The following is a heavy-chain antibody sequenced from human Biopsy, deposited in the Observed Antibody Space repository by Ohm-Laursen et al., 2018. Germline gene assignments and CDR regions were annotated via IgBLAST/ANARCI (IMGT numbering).Heavy chain of an antibody. Sequence: SPRLSCVASGFNFDDFAMHWVRQTPGKGLGWVSGISWNSGRIAYADSVRGRFTISRDNAKNSLYLQMNSLRAEDTALYYCAKGQAPDGYNYAFDIWGQGTMLTVSS. CDR2: ISWNSGRI. CDR1: GFNFDDFA. V-gene: IGHV3-9*01. D-gene: IGHD5-24*01. CDR3: AKGQAPDGYNYAFDI. J-gene: IGHJ3*02.